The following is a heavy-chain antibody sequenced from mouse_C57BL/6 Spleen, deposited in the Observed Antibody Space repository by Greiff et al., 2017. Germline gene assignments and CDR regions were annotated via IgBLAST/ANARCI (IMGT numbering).Heavy chain of an antibody. CDR3: AREGDYYGSSLGYYAMDY. CDR1: GYTFTSYW. D-gene: IGHD1-1*01. Sequence: QVQLQQPGAELVKPGASVKLSCKASGYTFTSYWMHWVKQRPGQGLEWIGMIHPNSGSTNYNEKFKSKATLTVDKSSSTAYMQLSSLTSVDSAVYYCAREGDYYGSSLGYYAMDYWGQGTSVTVSS. CDR2: IHPNSGST. J-gene: IGHJ4*01. V-gene: IGHV1-64*01.